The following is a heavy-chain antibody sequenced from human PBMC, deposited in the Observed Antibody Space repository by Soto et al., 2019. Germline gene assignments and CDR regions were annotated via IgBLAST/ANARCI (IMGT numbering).Heavy chain of an antibody. CDR3: ARRLPDLAIGDGYKSEYYYYYYGMDV. CDR1: GGSISSSSYY. V-gene: IGHV4-39*01. J-gene: IGHJ6*02. D-gene: IGHD5-12*01. CDR2: IYYSGST. Sequence: SETLSLTCTVSGGSISSSSYYWGWIRQPPGKGLEWIGSIYYSGSTYYNPSLKSRVTISVDTSKNQFSLKLSSVTAADTAVYYCARRLPDLAIGDGYKSEYYYYYYGMDVWGQGTTVTVSS.